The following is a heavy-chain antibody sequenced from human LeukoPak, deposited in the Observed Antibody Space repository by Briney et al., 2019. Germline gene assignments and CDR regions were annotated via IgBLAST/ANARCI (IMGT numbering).Heavy chain of an antibody. J-gene: IGHJ6*03. CDR1: GYTFTSYG. CDR3: ARDSGTAMVKGYYYYYYMDV. D-gene: IGHD5-18*01. V-gene: IGHV1-18*01. Sequence: WASVKVSCKASGYTFTSYGISWVRQAPGQGLEWMGWISAYNGNTNYAQKLQGRVTMTTDTSTSTAYMELRSLRSDDAAVYYCARDSGTAMVKGYYYYYYMDVWGKGTTVTVSS. CDR2: ISAYNGNT.